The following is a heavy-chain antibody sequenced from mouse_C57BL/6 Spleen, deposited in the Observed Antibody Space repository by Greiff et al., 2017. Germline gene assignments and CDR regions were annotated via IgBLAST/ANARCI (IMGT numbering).Heavy chain of an antibody. CDR1: GYTFTSYW. CDR2: IYPGSGST. J-gene: IGHJ2*01. Sequence: QVQLQQPGAELVKPGASVKMSCKASGYTFTSYWITWVKQRPGQGLEWIGDIYPGSGSTNYNEKFKSKATLTVDTSSSTAYMQRSSLTSEDSAVYYCARSDDGSSLYGGGLFDYWGQGTTLTVSS. V-gene: IGHV1-55*01. CDR3: ARSDDGSSLYGGGLFDY. D-gene: IGHD1-1*01.